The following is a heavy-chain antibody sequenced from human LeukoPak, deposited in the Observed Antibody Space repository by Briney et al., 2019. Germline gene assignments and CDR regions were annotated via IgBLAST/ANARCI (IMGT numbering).Heavy chain of an antibody. CDR2: IYYSGST. Sequence: SETLSLTCTVSGGSITGYYWSWIRQPPGKGLEWIGYIYYSGSTNYNPSLKSRVTISVDTSKNQFSLKPSSVTAADTAVYYCARDQARYSSSFWFDPWGQGTLVTVSS. D-gene: IGHD6-6*01. CDR3: ARDQARYSSSFWFDP. J-gene: IGHJ5*02. CDR1: GGSITGYY. V-gene: IGHV4-59*01.